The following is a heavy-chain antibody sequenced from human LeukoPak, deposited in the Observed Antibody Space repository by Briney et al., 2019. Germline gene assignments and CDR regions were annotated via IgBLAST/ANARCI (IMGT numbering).Heavy chain of an antibody. V-gene: IGHV4-59*08. J-gene: IGHJ4*02. Sequence: SETLSLTCTVSGGSIRSYYWSWIRQPPGKGLEWIGYIYYSGSTNYNSSLKSRVTISVDTSKNQISLKLRSVTAADTAVYYCARKGVSDLYYFDSWGQGTLVTVSS. CDR1: GGSIRSYY. D-gene: IGHD3-16*01. CDR3: ARKGVSDLYYFDS. CDR2: IYYSGST.